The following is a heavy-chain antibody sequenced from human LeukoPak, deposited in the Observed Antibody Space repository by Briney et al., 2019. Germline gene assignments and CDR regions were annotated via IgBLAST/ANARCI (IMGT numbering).Heavy chain of an antibody. CDR1: GFTFDDYG. V-gene: IGHV3-20*04. D-gene: IGHD3-22*01. CDR2: INWNGGST. Sequence: GGSLRLSCAASGFTFDDYGMSWVRQAPGKGLEWVSGINWNGGSTGYADPVKGRFTISRDNAKNSLYLQMNSLRAEDTALYYCARADSTGYFLGHFDYWGQGTLVTVSS. J-gene: IGHJ4*02. CDR3: ARADSTGYFLGHFDY.